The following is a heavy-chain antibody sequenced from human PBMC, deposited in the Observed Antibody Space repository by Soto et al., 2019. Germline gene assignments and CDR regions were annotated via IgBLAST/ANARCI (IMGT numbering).Heavy chain of an antibody. J-gene: IGHJ5*02. CDR1: GFTFSSYS. CDR2: ISSSSSYI. CDR3: ARGKIVVVAADWFDP. Sequence: EVQLVESGGGLVKPGGSLRLSCAASGFTFSSYSMTWVRQAPGKGLEWVSSISSSSSYIYYADSVKGRFTISRDNAKNSLYLQMNSLRAEDTAVYYCARGKIVVVAADWFDPWGQGTLVTVSS. V-gene: IGHV3-21*01. D-gene: IGHD2-15*01.